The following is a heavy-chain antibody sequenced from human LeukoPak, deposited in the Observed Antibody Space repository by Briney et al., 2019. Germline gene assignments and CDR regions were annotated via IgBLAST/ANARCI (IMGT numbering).Heavy chain of an antibody. CDR2: INPNSGGT. CDR1: GYTFTGYY. J-gene: IGHJ6*03. Sequence: ASAKVSCKASGYTFTGYYMHWVRQDPGQGLERMGWINPNSGGTNYAQKFQGRVTMTRDTSISTAYMELSRLRSDDTAVYYCALTHYYYYYMDVWGKGTTVTVSS. V-gene: IGHV1-2*02. CDR3: ALTHYYYYYMDV.